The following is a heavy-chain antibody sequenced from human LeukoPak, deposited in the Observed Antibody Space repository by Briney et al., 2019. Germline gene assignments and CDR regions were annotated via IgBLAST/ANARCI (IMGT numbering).Heavy chain of an antibody. CDR3: ARDQYYDSKGWFDP. J-gene: IGHJ5*02. V-gene: IGHV4-59*01. CDR1: GGSISSYN. CDR2: MYNSGST. D-gene: IGHD3-22*01. Sequence: SETLSLTCIVSGGSISSYNWNWIRQPPGKGLEWIGYMYNSGSTNNNPSLKSRVTISVDKSKNQFSLKLSSVTAADTAVYYCARDQYYDSKGWFDPWGQGTLVTVSS.